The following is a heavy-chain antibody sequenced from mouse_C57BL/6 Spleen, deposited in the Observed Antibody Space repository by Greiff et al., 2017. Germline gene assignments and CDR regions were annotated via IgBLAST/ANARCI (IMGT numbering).Heavy chain of an antibody. Sequence: EVKLMESGGGLVQPKGSLKLSCAASGFTFNTYAMHWVRQAPGKGLEWVARIRSKSSNYATYYADSVKDRFTISRGDSQSMLYLQMNNLKTEETAMYYCVREGDYGGRRSWFAYWGQGTLVTVSA. D-gene: IGHD2-4*01. V-gene: IGHV10-3*01. CDR3: VREGDYGGRRSWFAY. CDR1: GFTFNTYA. J-gene: IGHJ3*01. CDR2: IRSKSSNYAT.